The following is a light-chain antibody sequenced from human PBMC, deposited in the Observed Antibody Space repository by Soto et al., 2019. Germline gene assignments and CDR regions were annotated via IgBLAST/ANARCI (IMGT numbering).Light chain of an antibody. CDR1: KLWDKY. J-gene: IGLJ2*01. V-gene: IGLV3-1*01. Sequence: SYELTQPPSVSVSPGQTASITGSGDKLWDKYACWYQQKPGQSPVLVIYQDSKRPSGIPERFSGSNSGNTATLTIRGTQAMEEADYYCQAWDSSTVVFGGGTALTVL. CDR3: QAWDSSTVV. CDR2: QDS.